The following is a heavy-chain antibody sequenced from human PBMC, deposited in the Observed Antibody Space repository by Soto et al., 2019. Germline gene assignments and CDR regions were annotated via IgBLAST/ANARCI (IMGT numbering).Heavy chain of an antibody. J-gene: IGHJ6*03. Sequence: QVQLQESGPGLVKPSETLSLTCTVSGGSISSYYWSWIRQPPGKGLEWIGYIYYSGSTNYNPSLRSRVTLSVDTTKRQFSLKLSSVTAADTAVYYCARLTMITFGGVIVTPFHYYYYMDVWGKGTTVTVSS. CDR3: ARLTMITFGGVIVTPFHYYYYMDV. CDR2: IYYSGST. D-gene: IGHD3-16*02. V-gene: IGHV4-59*08. CDR1: GGSISSYY.